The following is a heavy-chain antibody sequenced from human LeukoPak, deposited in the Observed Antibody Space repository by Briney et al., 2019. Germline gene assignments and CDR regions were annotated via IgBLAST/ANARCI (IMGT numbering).Heavy chain of an antibody. CDR1: GFYSSNYD. V-gene: IGHV3-13*01. D-gene: IGHD2-15*01. J-gene: IGHJ6*03. CDR3: ARGGASPYSYYMDV. Sequence: GGTLRLSCAASGFYSSNYDIHWVRQAAGKGLEWVSVVGASGDIFFASSVKGRFTVSREHAKNSLYLQMNSLRAGDTAVYYCARGGASPYSYYMDVWGKGTSVTISS. CDR2: VGASGDI.